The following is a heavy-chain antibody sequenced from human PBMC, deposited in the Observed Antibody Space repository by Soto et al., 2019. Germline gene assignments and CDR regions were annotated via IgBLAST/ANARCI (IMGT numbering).Heavy chain of an antibody. V-gene: IGHV4-4*02. J-gene: IGHJ6*02. Sequence: PSETLSLTCAVSGGSISSSNWWSWVRQPPGKGLEWIGEIYHSGSTNYNPSLKSRVTISVDKSKNQFSLKLSSVTAADTAVYYCARDSAVPAAYYYYGMDVWGQGTTVTVSS. CDR1: GGSISSSNW. D-gene: IGHD2-2*01. CDR2: IYHSGST. CDR3: ARDSAVPAAYYYYGMDV.